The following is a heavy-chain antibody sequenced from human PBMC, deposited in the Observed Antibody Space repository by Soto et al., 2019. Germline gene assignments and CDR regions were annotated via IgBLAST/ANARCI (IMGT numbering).Heavy chain of an antibody. D-gene: IGHD6-19*01. CDR3: ARDDRSASSGPFRH. CDR1: WYTFTSYG. J-gene: IGHJ4*02. Sequence: GXSAKVSFKASWYTFTSYGVSWVRQAPGQGLEWVGWISGYNGNTTYGQKVQGRVAVTADTSTSTAYIELRSLTSDDTAVYFCARDDRSASSGPFRHWGQGTLVTVSS. V-gene: IGHV1-18*04. CDR2: ISGYNGNT.